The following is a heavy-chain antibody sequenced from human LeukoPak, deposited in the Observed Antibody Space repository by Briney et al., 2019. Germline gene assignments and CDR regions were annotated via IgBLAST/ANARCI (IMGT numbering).Heavy chain of an antibody. CDR2: INHSGST. J-gene: IGHJ5*02. CDR3: ARATYYYDSRYWFDP. V-gene: IGHV4-34*01. Sequence: SETLSLTCAVYGGSFSGYYWSWVRQPLGKGLEWIGEINHSGSTNYNPSLESRVIISVDTSENQFSLKLSSVTAADTAVYYCARATYYYDSRYWFDPWGQGTLVTVSS. D-gene: IGHD3-22*01. CDR1: GGSFSGYY.